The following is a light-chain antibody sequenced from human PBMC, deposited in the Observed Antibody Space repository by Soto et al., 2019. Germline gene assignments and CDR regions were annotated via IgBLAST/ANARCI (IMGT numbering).Light chain of an antibody. CDR1: QSVSSSY. Sequence: PGERATLSCRASQSVSSSYLAWYLQRPGQAPRLLIYAASSRATGIPDRFSGSGSGTDFTLTISRLEPEDFAVYYCQQYGSSPLTFGGGTKVDIK. CDR2: AAS. J-gene: IGKJ4*01. CDR3: QQYGSSPLT. V-gene: IGKV3-20*01.